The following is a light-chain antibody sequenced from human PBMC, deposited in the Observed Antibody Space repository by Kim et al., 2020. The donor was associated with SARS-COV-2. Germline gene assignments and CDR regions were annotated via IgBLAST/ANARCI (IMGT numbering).Light chain of an antibody. CDR3: SSYTSSSTFNWV. CDR2: DVS. CDR1: SSDVGGYNY. V-gene: IGLV2-14*04. Sequence: SITISCTGTSSDVGGYNYVSWYQQHPGKASKLMIYDVSKRPSGVSNRFSGSKSGNTASLTISGLQAEDEADYYCSSYTSSSTFNWVFGGGTQLTVL. J-gene: IGLJ3*02.